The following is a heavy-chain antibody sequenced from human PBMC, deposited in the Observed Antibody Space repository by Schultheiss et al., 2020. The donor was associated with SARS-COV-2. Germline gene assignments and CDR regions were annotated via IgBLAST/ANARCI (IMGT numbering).Heavy chain of an antibody. CDR1: GGSISSSNW. CDR3: ARGHSSSWYPDYYYYYGMDV. CDR2: IYHSGST. V-gene: IGHV4-4*02. Sequence: SETLSLTCAVSGGSISSSNWWSWVRQPPGKGLEWIGEIYHSGSTNYNPSLKSRVTISVDKSKNQFSLKLSSVTAADTAMYYCARGHSSSWYPDYYYYYGMDVWGQGTTVTVSS. D-gene: IGHD6-13*01. J-gene: IGHJ6*02.